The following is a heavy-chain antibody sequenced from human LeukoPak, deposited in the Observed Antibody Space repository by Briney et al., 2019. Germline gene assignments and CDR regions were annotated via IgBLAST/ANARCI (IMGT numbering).Heavy chain of an antibody. D-gene: IGHD3-22*01. CDR2: IYPGDSDT. CDR1: GYRFTNYW. V-gene: IGHV5-51*01. CDR3: ASQGVYYSDSSAFYY. J-gene: IGHJ4*02. Sequence: PGESLKISCKGSGYRFTNYWIGWVRQMPGKGLELMGSIYPGDSDTRYIPSFQGQVTISADKSITTAYLHWSSLKASDTAIYYCASQGVYYSDSSAFYYWGQGTLVTVSS.